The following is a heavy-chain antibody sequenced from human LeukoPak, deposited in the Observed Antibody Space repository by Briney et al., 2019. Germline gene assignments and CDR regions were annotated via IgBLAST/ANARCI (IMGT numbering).Heavy chain of an antibody. J-gene: IGHJ4*01. CDR2: IYYSGST. CDR1: GGSISSSSSN. D-gene: IGHD2-2*01. Sequence: PSETLSLTCTVSGGSISSSSSNWGWIRQPPGKGLEWIGSIYYSGSTYYNPSLKSRVSISVDTSKNQFFLNLSYVTAADTAVYYCARHIGYCSSTSCYHHFDYWGQGTLVTVSS. V-gene: IGHV4-39*01. CDR3: ARHIGYCSSTSCYHHFDY.